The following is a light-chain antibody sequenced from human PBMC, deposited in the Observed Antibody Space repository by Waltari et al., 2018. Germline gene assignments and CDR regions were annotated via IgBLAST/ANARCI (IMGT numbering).Light chain of an antibody. CDR2: DAS. CDR3: QNAET. V-gene: IGKV1-27*01. CDR1: QDISHR. Sequence: DIRMTQSPSSLSAAVGDRVTITCRASQDISHRLAWYQQKPGKVPKLLIYDASTLQSGVPSRVSGSGSGTEFSLSISTLQPEDVATYYCQNAETFGQGTQVEI. J-gene: IGKJ1*01.